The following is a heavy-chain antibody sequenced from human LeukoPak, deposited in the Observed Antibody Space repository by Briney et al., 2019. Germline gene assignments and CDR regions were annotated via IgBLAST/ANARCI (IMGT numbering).Heavy chain of an antibody. Sequence: PSQTLSLTCTVSGGSISSGDYYWSWIRQPPGKGLEWIGYIYYSGSTNYNPSLKSRVTISVDTSKNQFSLKLSSVTAADTAVYYCARDTYYYDSSGYPYYYYYMDVWGKGTTVTVSS. CDR3: ARDTYYYDSSGYPYYYYYMDV. D-gene: IGHD3-22*01. J-gene: IGHJ6*03. CDR1: GGSISSGDYY. V-gene: IGHV4-61*08. CDR2: IYYSGST.